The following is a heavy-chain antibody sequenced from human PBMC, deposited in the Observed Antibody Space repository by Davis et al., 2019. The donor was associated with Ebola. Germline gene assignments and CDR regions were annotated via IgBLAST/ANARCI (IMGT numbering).Heavy chain of an antibody. CDR2: ISASGGNT. J-gene: IGHJ4*02. Sequence: GESLKISCAASGFTFSSYAMNWVRQAAGKGLEWVSAISASGGNTLYADSVKGRFTVSRDNSKNTMYLQMNSLRAEDTAVYYCAKDFRNYDYWGQGTLVTVSS. V-gene: IGHV3-23*01. CDR1: GFTFSSYA. D-gene: IGHD4-11*01. CDR3: AKDFRNYDY.